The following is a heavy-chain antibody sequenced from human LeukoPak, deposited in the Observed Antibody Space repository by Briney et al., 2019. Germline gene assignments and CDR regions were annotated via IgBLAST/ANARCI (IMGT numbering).Heavy chain of an antibody. Sequence: GKSLRLPCAASGFSFTSYAMNWVRQAPGEWLEWVSSITSSISDIFYADSLKGRFTISKYNAKDSLFLQMNSLRAEDSAVYYCARVGDYYDSPGYYYFDYWGQGTLVSVSS. CDR2: ITSSISDI. V-gene: IGHV3-21*01. D-gene: IGHD3-22*01. CDR3: ARVGDYYDSPGYYYFDY. J-gene: IGHJ4*02. CDR1: GFSFTSYA.